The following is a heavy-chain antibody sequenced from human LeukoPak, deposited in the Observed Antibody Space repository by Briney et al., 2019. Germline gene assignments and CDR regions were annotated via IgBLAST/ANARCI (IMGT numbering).Heavy chain of an antibody. J-gene: IGHJ3*02. D-gene: IGHD3-16*01. CDR1: GFTFSSYW. CDR2: IYSGGST. V-gene: IGHV3-53*01. Sequence: GGSLRLSCAASGFTFSSYWMNWVRQAPGKGLEWVSVIYSGGSTYYADSVKGRFTISRDNSKNTLYLQMNSLRAEDTAVYYCARAGEPQLQDAFDIWGQGTMVTVSS. CDR3: ARAGEPQLQDAFDI.